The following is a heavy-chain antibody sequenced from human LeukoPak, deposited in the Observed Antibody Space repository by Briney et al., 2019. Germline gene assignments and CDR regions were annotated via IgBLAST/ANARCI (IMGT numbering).Heavy chain of an antibody. CDR1: GYTFTGYY. D-gene: IGHD3-3*01. CDR2: INPNSGGT. CDR3: ARDTDDFWSGGMDV. Sequence: EASVKVSCKASGYTFTGYYMHWVRQAPGQGLEWMGWINPNSGGTNYAQKFQGRVTKTRDTSISTAYMELSRLRSDDTAVYYCARDTDDFWSGGMDVWGQGTTVTVSS. J-gene: IGHJ6*02. V-gene: IGHV1-2*02.